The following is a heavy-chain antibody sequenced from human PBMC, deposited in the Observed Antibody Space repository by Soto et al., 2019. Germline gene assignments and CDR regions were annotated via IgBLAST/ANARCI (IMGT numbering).Heavy chain of an antibody. D-gene: IGHD3-16*01. CDR3: AKDYVYYFDY. V-gene: IGHV3-30*18. CDR2: ISYDGSNK. J-gene: IGHJ4*02. Sequence: QVQLVESGGGVVQPGRSLRLSCAASGFTFSSYGMHWVRQAPGKGLEWVAVISYDGSNKYYADSVKGRFTISRDNSKNTLYQQMNSLRAEDTAVYYCAKDYVYYFDYWGQGTLVTVSS. CDR1: GFTFSSYG.